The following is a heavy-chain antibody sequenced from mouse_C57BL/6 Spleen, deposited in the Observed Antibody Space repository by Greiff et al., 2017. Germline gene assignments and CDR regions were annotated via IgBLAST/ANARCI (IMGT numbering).Heavy chain of an antibody. Sequence: QVQLQQPGPELVKPGASVKLSCKASGYTFPSYWMHWVKQRPGQGREWIGNINPSNGGTNYNQKFKSKATLTVDKSSRTAYMQLSSLKSEDSAVYDCARSSSPLYWYFGVWGTGTTVTVSS. CDR2: INPSNGGT. CDR1: GYTFPSYW. V-gene: IGHV1-53*01. J-gene: IGHJ1*03. CDR3: ARSSSPLYWYFGV.